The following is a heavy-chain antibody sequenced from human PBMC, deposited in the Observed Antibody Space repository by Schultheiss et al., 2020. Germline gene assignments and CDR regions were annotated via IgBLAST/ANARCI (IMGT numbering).Heavy chain of an antibody. D-gene: IGHD4-17*01. V-gene: IGHV4-59*12. J-gene: IGHJ5*02. CDR3: ARVQIPDYGDYVSWFDP. Sequence: SETLSLTCTVSGGSISSYYWSWIRQPPGKGLEWIGYIYYSGSTNYNPSLKSRVTISVDTSKNQFSLKLSSVTAADTAVYYCARVQIPDYGDYVSWFDPWGQGTLGTVS. CDR2: IYYSGST. CDR1: GGSISSYY.